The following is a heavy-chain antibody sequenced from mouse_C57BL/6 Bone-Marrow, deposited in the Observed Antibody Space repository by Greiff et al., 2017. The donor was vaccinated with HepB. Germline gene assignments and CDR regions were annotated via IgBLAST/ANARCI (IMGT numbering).Heavy chain of an antibody. Sequence: VQLQQSGPGLVKPSQSLSLTCSVTGYSITSGYYWNWIRQFPGNKLEWMGYISYDGSNNYNPSLKNRISITRDTSKNQFFLKLNSVTTEDTATYYCARVPTYYAMDYWGQGTSVTVSS. CDR2: ISYDGSN. CDR1: GYSITSGYY. CDR3: ARVPTYYAMDY. J-gene: IGHJ4*01. V-gene: IGHV3-6*01. D-gene: IGHD2-10*01.